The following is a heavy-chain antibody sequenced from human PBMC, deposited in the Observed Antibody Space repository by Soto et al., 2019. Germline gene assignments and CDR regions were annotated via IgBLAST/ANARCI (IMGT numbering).Heavy chain of an antibody. CDR2: IYYSGST. V-gene: IGHV4-39*01. J-gene: IGHJ4*02. D-gene: IGHD3-16*01. CDR3: ARHIDFRSKSFLDYPLPPYYFDY. Sequence: PSETLSLTCTVSGGSISSSSYYWGWIRQPPGKGLEWIGSIYYSGSTYYNPSLKSRVTISVDTSKNQFSLKLSSVTAADKAVYYCARHIDFRSKSFLDYPLPPYYFDYWCQAILVTVS. CDR1: GGSISSSSYY.